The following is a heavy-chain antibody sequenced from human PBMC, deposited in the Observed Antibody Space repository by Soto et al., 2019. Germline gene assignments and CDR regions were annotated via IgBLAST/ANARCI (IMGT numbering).Heavy chain of an antibody. Sequence: GESLQISCKGSGYSFTSYWISWVRQMPGKGLEWMGRIDPSDSYTNYSPSFQGHVTISADKSISTAYLQWSSLKASDTAMYYCAREAAGDYYYYGMDVWGQGTTVTLSS. J-gene: IGHJ6*02. D-gene: IGHD6-13*01. CDR2: IDPSDSYT. CDR3: AREAAGDYYYYGMDV. V-gene: IGHV5-10-1*01. CDR1: GYSFTSYW.